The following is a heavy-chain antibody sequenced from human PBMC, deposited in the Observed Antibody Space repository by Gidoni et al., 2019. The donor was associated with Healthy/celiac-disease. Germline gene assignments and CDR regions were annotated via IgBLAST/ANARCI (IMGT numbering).Heavy chain of an antibody. CDR3: ARALLIVVVPAALGSYGMDV. CDR2: INHSGST. V-gene: IGHV4-34*01. J-gene: IGHJ6*02. Sequence: QVQLQQWGAGLLKPSETLSLTCAVYGGSFSGYYWSWIRQPPGKGLEWIGEINHSGSTNYNPSLKSRVTISVDTSKNQFSLKLSSVTAADTAVYYCARALLIVVVPAALGSYGMDVWGQGTTVTVSS. D-gene: IGHD2-2*01. CDR1: GGSFSGYY.